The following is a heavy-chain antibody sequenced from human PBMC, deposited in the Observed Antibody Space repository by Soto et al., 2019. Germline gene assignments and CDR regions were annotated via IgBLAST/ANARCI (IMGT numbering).Heavy chain of an antibody. CDR1: GYNFFKYW. V-gene: IGHV5-51*01. D-gene: IGHD6-25*01. Sequence: PGESLTISFTTSGYNFFKYWIGWVRQMPGKGLEWMGSVYPNDSDVKYSPSFQGQVTVSADKSINTAYLHWSSLKPSDSATYYCGAGSFDHWGQGTPVTVSS. CDR3: GAGSFDH. J-gene: IGHJ4*02. CDR2: VYPNDSDV.